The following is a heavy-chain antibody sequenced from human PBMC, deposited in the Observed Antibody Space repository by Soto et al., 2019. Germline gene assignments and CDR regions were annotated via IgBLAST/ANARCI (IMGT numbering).Heavy chain of an antibody. J-gene: IGHJ4*02. CDR3: AKMSSENYYDPVFS. D-gene: IGHD3-22*01. CDR2: ISSSGNTI. Sequence: QVQLVESGGGLVKTSGSLRIACAASGFTFSDYYTSWVRQAPGKGLEWVSYISSSGNTIYYADSVKGRFTISRDNAKNSVYLQMNSLRAEDTALYFCAKMSSENYYDPVFSWGQGTLVTVSS. V-gene: IGHV3-11*01. CDR1: GFTFSDYY.